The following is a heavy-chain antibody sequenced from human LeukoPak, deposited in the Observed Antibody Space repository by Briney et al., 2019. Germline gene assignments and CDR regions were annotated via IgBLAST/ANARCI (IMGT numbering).Heavy chain of an antibody. CDR2: IIPIFGTA. J-gene: IGHJ5*02. V-gene: IGHV1-69*01. D-gene: IGHD6-19*01. CDR3: AAVGGTFADGWFDP. Sequence: SVKVSCKASGGTFSSYAISWVRQAPGQGLEWMGGIIPIFGTANYAQKFQGRVTITADESTSTAYMELSSLRSEDTAVYYCAAVGGTFADGWFDPWGQGTLVTVSS. CDR1: GGTFSSYA.